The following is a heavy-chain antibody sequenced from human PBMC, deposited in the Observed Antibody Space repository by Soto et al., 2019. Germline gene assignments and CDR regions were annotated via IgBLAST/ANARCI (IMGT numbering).Heavy chain of an antibody. CDR2: MNPNSGNT. V-gene: IGHV1-8*01. J-gene: IGHJ6*03. CDR3: ARVRVRRHYYYYMDV. CDR1: GYTFTSYD. D-gene: IGHD3-16*02. Sequence: QVQLVQSGAEVKKPGASVKVSCKASGYTFTSYDINWARQATGQGLEWMGWMNPNSGNTGYAQKFQGRVTMTRNTSISTAYMELSSLRSEDTAVYYCARVRVRRHYYYYMDVWGKGTTVTVSS.